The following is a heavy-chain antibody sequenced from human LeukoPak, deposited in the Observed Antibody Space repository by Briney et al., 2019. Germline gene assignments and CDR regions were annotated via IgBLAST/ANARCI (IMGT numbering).Heavy chain of an antibody. J-gene: IGHJ3*02. CDR1: GGTFSGYA. V-gene: IGHV1-69*04. D-gene: IGHD3-22*01. Sequence: ASVKVSCKASGGTFSGYAISWVRQAPGQGLEWMGRIIPILGIANYAQKFQGRVTITADKSTSTAYMELSSLRSEDTAVYCCAREALPRSITMIVVVGAFDIWGQGTMVTVSS. CDR2: IIPILGIA. CDR3: AREALPRSITMIVVVGAFDI.